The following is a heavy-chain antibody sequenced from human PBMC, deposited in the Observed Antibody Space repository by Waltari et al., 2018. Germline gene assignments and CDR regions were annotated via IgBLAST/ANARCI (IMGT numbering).Heavy chain of an antibody. V-gene: IGHV4-34*01. D-gene: IGHD6-6*01. CDR1: GGSFRGYY. CDR3: ARTRSIAARRVYVDY. Sequence: QVQLQQWGAGLLKPSETLSLTCAVYGGSFRGYYWSWIRQPPGKGLEWIGEINHRERTNYNPSLKSRVTISVDTSKNQFSLKLSSVTAADTAVYYCARTRSIAARRVYVDYWGQGTLVTVSS. J-gene: IGHJ4*02. CDR2: INHRERT.